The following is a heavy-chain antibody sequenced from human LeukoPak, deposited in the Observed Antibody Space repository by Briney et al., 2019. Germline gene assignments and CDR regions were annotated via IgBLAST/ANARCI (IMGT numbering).Heavy chain of an antibody. Sequence: GGSLRLSCAASGFTFSGYWMSWVRQAPGKGLEWVANIKQDGSEKYYVDSVKGRFTISRDNAKNSLYLQMNSLRVEDTAMYYCTGVGGGDGSGWSTTDYWGQGTLVTISS. J-gene: IGHJ4*02. CDR3: TGVGGGDGSGWSTTDY. CDR1: GFTFSGYW. V-gene: IGHV3-7*01. D-gene: IGHD6-19*01. CDR2: IKQDGSEK.